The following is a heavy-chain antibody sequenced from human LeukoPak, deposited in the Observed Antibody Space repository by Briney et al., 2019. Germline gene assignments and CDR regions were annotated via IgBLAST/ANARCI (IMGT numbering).Heavy chain of an antibody. CDR2: IKYDGSDK. J-gene: IGHJ4*02. Sequence: GGSLRLSCVASGFTYRDYWMTSVRQAPGKGLECVANIKYDGSDKYYVDSVKGRFTISRDNAKNSVYLQMNSLRVEDTAVYYCARRNLFDYWGQGTVVTVSS. D-gene: IGHD1-14*01. CDR3: ARRNLFDY. V-gene: IGHV3-7*01. CDR1: GFTYRDYW.